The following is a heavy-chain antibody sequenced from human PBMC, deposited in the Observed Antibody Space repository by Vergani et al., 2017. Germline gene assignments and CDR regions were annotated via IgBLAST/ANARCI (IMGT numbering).Heavy chain of an antibody. Sequence: QVQLVQSGAEVKKPGASVKVSCKASGYTFTSYGISWVRQAPGQGLEWMGWISAYNGNTNYAQKLQGRVTMTTDTSTRTAYMELRSLRSDDTAVYYCARDTYSSGWYTSPDVDYWGQGTLVTVSS. V-gene: IGHV1-18*04. D-gene: IGHD6-19*01. J-gene: IGHJ4*02. CDR1: GYTFTSYG. CDR2: ISAYNGNT. CDR3: ARDTYSSGWYTSPDVDY.